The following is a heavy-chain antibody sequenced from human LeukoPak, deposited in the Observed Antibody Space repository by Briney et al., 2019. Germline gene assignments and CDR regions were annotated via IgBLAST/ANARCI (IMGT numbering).Heavy chain of an antibody. J-gene: IGHJ4*02. D-gene: IGHD6-13*01. CDR1: GGSISSSSYY. CDR2: IYYSGST. Sequence: SETLSLTCPVSGGSISSSSYYWGWIRQPPGKGLEWIGSIYYSGSTYYNPSLKSRVTISVDTSKNQFSLKLSSVTAADTAVYYCASQEGQQLVDYWGQGTLVTVSS. CDR3: ASQEGQQLVDY. V-gene: IGHV4-39*01.